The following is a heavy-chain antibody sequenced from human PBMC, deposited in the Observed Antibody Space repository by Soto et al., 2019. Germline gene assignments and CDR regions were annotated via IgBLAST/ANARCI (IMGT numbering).Heavy chain of an antibody. Sequence: ASVKVSCKTSGYTFTTYGVSWVRQAPGQGLEWMGWISAYNGNTNYAQKLQGRVTMTTDTSTSTAYMELRGLRSDDKAVYYCAGDRYYYGSGSYYISWFDPWGQGTLVTV. CDR2: ISAYNGNT. CDR1: GYTFTTYG. V-gene: IGHV1-18*04. CDR3: AGDRYYYGSGSYYISWFDP. J-gene: IGHJ5*02. D-gene: IGHD3-10*01.